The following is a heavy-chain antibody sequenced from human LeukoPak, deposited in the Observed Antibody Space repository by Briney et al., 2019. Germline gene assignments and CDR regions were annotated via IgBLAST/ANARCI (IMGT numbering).Heavy chain of an antibody. J-gene: IGHJ4*02. V-gene: IGHV1-18*01. D-gene: IGHD6-6*01. CDR2: ISAYNGNT. CDR3: ARGGSSSSWGFYFDY. Sequence: GASAKVSCKASGYTFTSYGISWVRQAPGQGLEWMGWISAYNGNTNYAQKLQGRVTMTTDTSTSTAYMELRSLRSDDTAVYYCARGGSSSSWGFYFDYWGQGTLVTVSS. CDR1: GYTFTSYG.